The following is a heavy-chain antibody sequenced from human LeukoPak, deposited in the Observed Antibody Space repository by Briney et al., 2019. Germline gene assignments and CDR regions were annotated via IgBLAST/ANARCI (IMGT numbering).Heavy chain of an antibody. CDR1: GNSISSYY. J-gene: IGHJ4*02. D-gene: IGHD3-22*01. V-gene: IGHV4-4*07. CDR2: IYTSGST. Sequence: PSETLSLTCTVSGNSISSYYWSWIRQPAGKGLEWIGRIYTSGSTNYNPSLKSRVAMSVDTSKNQFSLKLSSVTAADTAVYYCASSDSSGYYGDYWGQGTPVTVSS. CDR3: ASSDSSGYYGDY.